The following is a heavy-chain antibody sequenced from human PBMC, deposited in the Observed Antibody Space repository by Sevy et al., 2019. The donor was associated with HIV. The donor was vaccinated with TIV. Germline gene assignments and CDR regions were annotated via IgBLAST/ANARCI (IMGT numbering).Heavy chain of an antibody. D-gene: IGHD3-22*01. CDR3: ARDQHDSSGYYLNY. Sequence: SETLSLTCTVSGGSISSHYWSWIRQPPGKGLEWIGYIYYIGSTNYNPSLKSRVTISVDTSKNQFSLRLSSVTAADTAVYYCARDQHDSSGYYLNYWGQGTLVTVSS. J-gene: IGHJ4*02. CDR2: IYYIGST. CDR1: GGSISSHY. V-gene: IGHV4-59*11.